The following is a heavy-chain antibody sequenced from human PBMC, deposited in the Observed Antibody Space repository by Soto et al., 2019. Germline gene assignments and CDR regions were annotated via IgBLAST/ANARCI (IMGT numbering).Heavy chain of an antibody. Sequence: EVQLVESGGGLVQPGGSLRLSCAASGCTFSSYAMHWVRQAPGNGLEYVSAISSNGGSTYYANSVKGRFTISRDNSKNTLYLQMGSLRAEDMAVYYCARARTVPDYWCQGTLVTVSS. J-gene: IGHJ4*02. V-gene: IGHV3-64*01. D-gene: IGHD1-1*01. CDR3: ARARTVPDY. CDR1: GCTFSSYA. CDR2: ISSNGGST.